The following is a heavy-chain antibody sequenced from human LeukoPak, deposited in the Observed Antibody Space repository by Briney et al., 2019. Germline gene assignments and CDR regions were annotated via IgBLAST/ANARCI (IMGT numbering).Heavy chain of an antibody. V-gene: IGHV3-43*02. D-gene: IGHD3-22*01. Sequence: AGGSLRLSCAASGFTFDDYAMPWVRQAPGKGLEWVSLISGDGGSTYYADSVKGRFTISRDNSKNSLYLQMNSLRTEDTALYYCAKVLGGYDSSAPDDYWGQGTLVTVSS. CDR1: GFTFDDYA. J-gene: IGHJ4*02. CDR3: AKVLGGYDSSAPDDY. CDR2: ISGDGGST.